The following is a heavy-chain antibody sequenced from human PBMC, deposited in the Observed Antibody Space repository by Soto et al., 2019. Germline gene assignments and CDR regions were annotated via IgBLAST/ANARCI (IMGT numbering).Heavy chain of an antibody. D-gene: IGHD2-15*01. J-gene: IGHJ4*02. CDR3: ARDFFAHYCGDGSCYSWSDY. CDR1: GFTFGDYA. V-gene: IGHV3-49*03. CDR2: VRTKAYGGTT. Sequence: PGGSLRLSCTASGFTFGDYAMSWFRQAPGKGLEWVGFVRTKAYGGTTEYAASVKGKFTISRDDSKSIAYLQMNSLKTEDTAVYYCARDFFAHYCGDGSCYSWSDYWGQGTLVTVSS.